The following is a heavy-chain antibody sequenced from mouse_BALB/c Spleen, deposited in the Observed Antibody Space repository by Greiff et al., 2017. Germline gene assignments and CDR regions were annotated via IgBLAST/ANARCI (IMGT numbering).Heavy chain of an antibody. J-gene: IGHJ4*01. CDR2: ISNLAYSI. CDR1: GFTFSDYG. V-gene: IGHV5-15*02. CDR3: ARALGRSYAMDY. Sequence: EVQGVESGGGLVQPGGSRKLSCAASGFTFSDYGMAWVRQAPGKGPEWVAFISNLAYSIYYADTVTGRFTISRENAKNTLYLEMSSLRSEDTAMYYCARALGRSYAMDYWGQGTSVTVSS. D-gene: IGHD4-1*01.